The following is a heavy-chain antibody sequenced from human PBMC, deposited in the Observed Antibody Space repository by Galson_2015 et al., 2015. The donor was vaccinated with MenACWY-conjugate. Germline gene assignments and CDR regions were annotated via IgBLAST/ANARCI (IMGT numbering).Heavy chain of an antibody. CDR1: GASLSSGGYY. CDR2: IHYSGRN. D-gene: IGHD2-21*01. V-gene: IGHV4-31*03. Sequence: TLSLNCSVSGASLSSGGYYWSWIRQHPGKGLEWIGHIHYSGRNYCNRSLQSRISMSVDSSKNQFSLTLTSVTAADTAVYYCARDGYCGGDCFSTDRAYYYYMDVWGRGTTVTVYS. J-gene: IGHJ6*03. CDR3: ARDGYCGGDCFSTDRAYYYYMDV.